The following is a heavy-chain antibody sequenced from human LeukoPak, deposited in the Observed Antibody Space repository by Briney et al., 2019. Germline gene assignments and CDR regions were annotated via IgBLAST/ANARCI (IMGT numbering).Heavy chain of an antibody. Sequence: TLSLTCGIPGRSISTTNWWTWVRQPPGDDQEVIAEVHLSRRTPYNPSLETPGTFSLAMSENHISLRLTSVTAADAAVYYCAREGGQYRPLDCSGQGALVTVYS. CDR3: AREGGQYRPLDC. D-gene: IGHD2-2*01. V-gene: IGHV4-4*02. CDR1: GRSISTTNW. J-gene: IGHJ4*02. CDR2: VHLSRRT.